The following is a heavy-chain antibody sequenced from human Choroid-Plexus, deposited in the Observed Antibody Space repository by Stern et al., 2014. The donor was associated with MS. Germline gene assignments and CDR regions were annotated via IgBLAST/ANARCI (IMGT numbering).Heavy chain of an antibody. CDR1: GFTFGSCA. CDR3: AKDRQYLTYFFDH. Sequence: VQLEESGGGVVQPGRPLRLSCVASGFTFGSCAMHWVRQAPGKGLEWVAGGSYDGSNKYYADSVKGRFTISRDNSQNTLYMQMSSLRPEDTAVYYCAKDRQYLTYFFDHWGQESLVTVSS. V-gene: IGHV3-30*18. J-gene: IGHJ5*02. CDR2: GSYDGSNK. D-gene: IGHD2/OR15-2a*01.